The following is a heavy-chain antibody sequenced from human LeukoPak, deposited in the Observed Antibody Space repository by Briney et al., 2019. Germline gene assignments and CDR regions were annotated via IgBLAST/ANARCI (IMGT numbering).Heavy chain of an antibody. V-gene: IGHV4-4*07. J-gene: IGHJ6*03. CDR3: AREGPLWYYYYMDV. CDR2: IYTSGST. CDR1: GGSISSYY. D-gene: IGHD3-10*01. Sequence: SETLSLTCTVSGGSISSYYWSWIRQPAGKGLEWIGRIYTSGSTNYNPSLKSRVTMSVDTSKNQFSLKLSSVTAADTAVYYCAREGPLWYYYYMDVWGKGTTVTVSS.